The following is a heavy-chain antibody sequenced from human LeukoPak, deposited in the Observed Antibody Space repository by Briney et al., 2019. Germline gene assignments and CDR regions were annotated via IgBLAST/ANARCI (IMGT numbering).Heavy chain of an antibody. Sequence: GGSLRLSCAASGFTFSSYAMSWVRRAPGKGLEWVSAISGSGGSTYYADSVKGRFTISRDNSKNTLYLQMNSLRAEDTAVYYCAREVGGNSVYYYYYGMDVWGQGTTVTVSS. V-gene: IGHV3-23*01. CDR1: GFTFSSYA. J-gene: IGHJ6*02. CDR2: ISGSGGST. CDR3: AREVGGNSVYYYYYGMDV. D-gene: IGHD4-23*01.